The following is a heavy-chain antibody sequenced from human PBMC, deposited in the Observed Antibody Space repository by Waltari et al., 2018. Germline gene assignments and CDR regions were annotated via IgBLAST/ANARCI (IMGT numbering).Heavy chain of an antibody. CDR2: FYHSGST. V-gene: IGHV4-38-2*01. CDR1: GYSISSGYY. CDR3: AQCFGEIFLFHH. Sequence: QVQLQESGPGLVKPSETLSLTCAVSGYSISSGYYWGWIRQPPGKGLEWIGSFYHSGSTYYNSSLQSRVTLSVDTSKNHFSLKLTSVTAADTAVYYCAQCFGEIFLFHHWGQGTLVTVSS. D-gene: IGHD3-10*01. J-gene: IGHJ1*01.